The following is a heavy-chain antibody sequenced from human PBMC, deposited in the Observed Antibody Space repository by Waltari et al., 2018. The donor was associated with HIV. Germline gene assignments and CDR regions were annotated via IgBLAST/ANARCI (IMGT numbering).Heavy chain of an antibody. V-gene: IGHV3-7*01. Sequence: EVQLVESGGGLVQPGGSLRLSCAASEFTFNNYWMTWVRQAPGKGLDWVANRKQEESEKYYVDSVKGRFTISRDNAKNALFLQMNSLRAEDTAVYYCAREALYDSSGYYFDYWGQGTLVTVSS. CDR2: RKQEESEK. J-gene: IGHJ4*02. CDR3: AREALYDSSGYYFDY. CDR1: EFTFNNYW. D-gene: IGHD3-22*01.